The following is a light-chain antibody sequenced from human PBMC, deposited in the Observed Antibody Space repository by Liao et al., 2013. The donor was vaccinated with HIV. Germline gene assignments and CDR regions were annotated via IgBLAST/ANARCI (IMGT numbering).Light chain of an antibody. V-gene: IGLV3-21*04. CDR3: QVWHTISGDIQGV. J-gene: IGLJ3*02. Sequence: SYELTQPPSVSVAPGKTARITCGGNNIGGKSVHWYQQKPGQAPVLIIYYNSDRPSGIPERFSGSNSENTATLTITRVEAGDEADYYCQVWHTISGDIQGVFGGGTKLTVL. CDR2: YNS. CDR1: NIGGKS.